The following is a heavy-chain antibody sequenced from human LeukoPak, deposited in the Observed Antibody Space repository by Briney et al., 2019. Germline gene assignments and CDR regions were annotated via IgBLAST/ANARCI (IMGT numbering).Heavy chain of an antibody. CDR2: IYSGGST. J-gene: IGHJ4*02. Sequence: PGGSLRLSCIASGFTLSSYEMSWIRQAPGKGLEWVSVIYSGGSTYYSDSVKGRFTISRDNSKNTLYLQMNSLRAEDTAVYYCARGVAVAARFDYWGQGTLVTVSS. D-gene: IGHD6-19*01. CDR1: GFTLSSYE. V-gene: IGHV3-66*01. CDR3: ARGVAVAARFDY.